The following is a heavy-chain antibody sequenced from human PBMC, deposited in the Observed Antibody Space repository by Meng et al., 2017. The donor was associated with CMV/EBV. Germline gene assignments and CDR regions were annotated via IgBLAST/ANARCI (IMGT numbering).Heavy chain of an antibody. J-gene: IGHJ6*02. V-gene: IGHV3-15*01. Sequence: GESLKISCAASGFTFSNAWMSWVRQAPGKGLEWVGRIKSKTDGGTTDYAAPVKGRFTISRDDSKNTLYLQMNSLKTEDTAVYYCTSKRRITMVRGVPTYYYCGMDVWGQGTTVTVSS. CDR2: IKSKTDGGTT. D-gene: IGHD3-10*01. CDR1: GFTFSNAW. CDR3: TSKRRITMVRGVPTYYYCGMDV.